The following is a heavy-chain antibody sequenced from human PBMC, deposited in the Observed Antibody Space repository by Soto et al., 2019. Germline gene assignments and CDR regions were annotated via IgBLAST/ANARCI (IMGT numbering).Heavy chain of an antibody. CDR3: ARLYGLDAFDI. J-gene: IGHJ3*02. Sequence: SETLSLTCTVPGNSIISYYWSWIRQPPGKGLEWIGYIYYSGSTNYNPSLKSRVTISVDTSKNQFSLKLSSVTAADTAVYYCARLYGLDAFDIWGQGPMVT. CDR1: GNSIISYY. CDR2: IYYSGST. V-gene: IGHV4-59*08. D-gene: IGHD3-16*02.